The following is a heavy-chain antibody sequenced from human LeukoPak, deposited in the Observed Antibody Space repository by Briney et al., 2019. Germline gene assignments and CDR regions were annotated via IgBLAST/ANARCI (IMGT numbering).Heavy chain of an antibody. V-gene: IGHV3-7*01. CDR3: AREYYYDSSGYFS. J-gene: IGHJ5*02. D-gene: IGHD3-22*01. CDR2: IKQDGSEK. CDR1: GFTFSSYW. Sequence: PGGSLRLSCAASGFTFSSYWMSWVRQAPGKGLEWVANIKQDGSEKYYVDSVKGRFTISRDNAKNSLYLQMNSLRAEDTAVYYCAREYYYDSSGYFSWGQGTLVTVSS.